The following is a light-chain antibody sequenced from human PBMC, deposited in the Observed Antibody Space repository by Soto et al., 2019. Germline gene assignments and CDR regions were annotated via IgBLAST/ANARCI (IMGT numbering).Light chain of an antibody. Sequence: DIVMTQSPDSLAVSLGERATITCKSSQTILYTSNNKNYLAWYQQRPGQPPKLLIYWASTRVSGVPDRISGSGSGTNFALTITGMQPEDVSTYYCHQYFAAPPTFGPGTKVEIK. CDR3: HQYFAAPPT. V-gene: IGKV4-1*01. CDR2: WAS. J-gene: IGKJ3*01. CDR1: QTILYTSNNKNY.